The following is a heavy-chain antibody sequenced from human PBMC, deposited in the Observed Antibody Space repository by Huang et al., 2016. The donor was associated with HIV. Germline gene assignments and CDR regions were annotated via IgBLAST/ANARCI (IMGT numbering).Heavy chain of an antibody. CDR2: ISYDGSKK. J-gene: IGHJ3*02. CDR3: ARDGLVSNYYYDSSGYYLGDAFDI. D-gene: IGHD3-22*01. Sequence: QVQLVESGGGVAQPGRSLRLSCAASGFNFSGYARHWVRQVPGRVRGWVAVISYDGSKKHYASSVNGRFTISRDNSKNTLYLQMNSLRAEDTAVYYCARDGLVSNYYYDSSGYYLGDAFDIWGQGTMVTVSS. V-gene: IGHV3-30*04. CDR1: GFNFSGYA.